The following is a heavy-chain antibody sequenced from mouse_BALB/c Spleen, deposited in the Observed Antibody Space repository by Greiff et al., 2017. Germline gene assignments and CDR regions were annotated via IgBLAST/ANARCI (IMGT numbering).Heavy chain of an antibody. CDR1: GYTFTDYE. CDR2: IDPETGGT. J-gene: IGHJ2*01. CDR3: TRPRDYYFDY. V-gene: IGHV1-15*01. Sequence: QVQLQQSGAELVRPGASVTLSCKASGYTFTDYEMHWVKQTPVHGLEWIGAIDPETGGTAYNQKFKGKATLTADKSSSTAYMELRSLTSEDSAVYYCTRPRDYYFDYWGQGTTLTVSS.